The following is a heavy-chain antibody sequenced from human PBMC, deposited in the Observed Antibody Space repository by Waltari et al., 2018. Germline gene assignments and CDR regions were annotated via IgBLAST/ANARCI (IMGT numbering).Heavy chain of an antibody. D-gene: IGHD2-21*02. J-gene: IGHJ4*02. CDR2: IYSGGTT. CDR1: GVTVSNNY. V-gene: IGHV3-53*01. CDR3: ARNQVETALGY. Sequence: EVQLVESGGGLIQPGGSRSIPCLASGVTVSNNYMTWFRQAPGKGLELVSLIYSGGTTYYADSVRGRFTISRDGSKNTVYLQMNSLRAEDTAVYFCARNQVETALGYWCQGTLVTVSS.